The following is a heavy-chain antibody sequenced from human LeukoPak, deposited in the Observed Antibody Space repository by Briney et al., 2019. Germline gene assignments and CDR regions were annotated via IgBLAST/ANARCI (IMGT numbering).Heavy chain of an antibody. CDR2: IRYDGSNK. J-gene: IGHJ3*02. V-gene: IGHV3-30*02. CDR3: AKDHYYGSGTPNAFDI. CDR1: GFTFSSYG. D-gene: IGHD3-10*01. Sequence: GGSLRLSCAASGFTFSSYGMHWVRQAPGKGLEWVAFIRYDGSNKYYADSVKGRFTISRDNSKNTLYLQMNSLRAEDTAVYYCAKDHYYGSGTPNAFDIWGQGTMVTVSS.